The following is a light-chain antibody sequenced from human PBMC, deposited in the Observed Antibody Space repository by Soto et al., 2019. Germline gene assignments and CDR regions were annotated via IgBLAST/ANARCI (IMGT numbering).Light chain of an antibody. CDR1: SSDVGGYNH. V-gene: IGLV2-14*01. CDR3: SSYTSSSTLEV. CDR2: DVS. J-gene: IGLJ1*01. Sequence: QPVLTQPASVSGSPGQSITISCTGTSSDVGGYNHVSWYQQHPGKAPKLMIYDVSKRPSGVSNRFSGSRSGNTASLTISGLQAEDEADYYCSSYTSSSTLEVFGTGTKVTVL.